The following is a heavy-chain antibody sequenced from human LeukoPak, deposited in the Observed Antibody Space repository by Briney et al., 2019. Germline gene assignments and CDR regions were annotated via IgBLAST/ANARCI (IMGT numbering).Heavy chain of an antibody. Sequence: PETLSLTCTVSGDSISSTYYWGWIRQPPGRGLEWIGNIYHDGSTDYKSSLKSRVTISRNTSKKQSSLTLTSLTATDTAVYFCATSVGSLLQPEEAFDLWGQGTMITVSS. D-gene: IGHD1-14*01. V-gene: IGHV4-38-2*02. J-gene: IGHJ3*01. CDR3: ATSVGSLLQPEEAFDL. CDR1: GDSISSTYY. CDR2: IYHDGST.